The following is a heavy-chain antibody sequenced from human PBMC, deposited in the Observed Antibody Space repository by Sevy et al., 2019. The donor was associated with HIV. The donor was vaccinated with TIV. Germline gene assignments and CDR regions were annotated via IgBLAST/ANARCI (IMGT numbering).Heavy chain of an antibody. D-gene: IGHD3-10*01. J-gene: IGHJ4*02. CDR3: ARDRGFYYGSGTYFPNFDY. V-gene: IGHV1-69*13. CDR2: IIPIFGIA. CDR1: GYTFTSYA. Sequence: ASVKVSCKASGYTFTSYAISWVRQAPGQGLEWMGGIIPIFGIANYAQKFQGRVTITADESTSTAYMELSSLRSEDTAVYYCARDRGFYYGSGTYFPNFDYWGQGTLVTVSS.